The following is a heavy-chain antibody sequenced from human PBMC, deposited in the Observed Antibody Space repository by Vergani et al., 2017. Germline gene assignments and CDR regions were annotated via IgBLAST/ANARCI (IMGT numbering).Heavy chain of an antibody. D-gene: IGHD3-10*01. V-gene: IGHV5-51*01. Sequence: EVQLVQSGAEVKTPGESLKISCKGSGYSFTSYWIGWVRQMPGKGLEWMGIIYPGDSDTRYSPSFQGQVTISADKSISTAYLQWSSLKASDTAMYYCASFLSARSGSSSDAFDIWGQGTMVTVSS. CDR2: IYPGDSDT. J-gene: IGHJ3*02. CDR1: GYSFTSYW. CDR3: ASFLSARSGSSSDAFDI.